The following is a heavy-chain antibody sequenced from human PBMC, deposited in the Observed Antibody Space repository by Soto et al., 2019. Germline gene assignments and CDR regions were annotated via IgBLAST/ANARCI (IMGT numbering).Heavy chain of an antibody. D-gene: IGHD3-3*01. J-gene: IGHJ4*02. CDR3: AKSSGTNGYYDFWSGYYSGVDY. V-gene: IGHV3-23*01. CDR2: ISGSGGST. CDR1: GFTFSSYA. Sequence: EVQLLESGGGLVQPGGSLRLSCAASGFTFSSYAMSWVRQAPGKGLEWVSAISGSGGSTYYADSVKGRFTISRDNSKNTLDLQMKSLRADDTAVYYCAKSSGTNGYYDFWSGYYSGVDYWCQGTLVTVSS.